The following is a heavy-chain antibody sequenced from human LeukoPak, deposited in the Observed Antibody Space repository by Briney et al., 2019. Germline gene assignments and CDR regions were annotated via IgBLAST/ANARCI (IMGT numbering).Heavy chain of an antibody. Sequence: SETLSLTCAVYGGSFSGYYWSWIRQPPGKGLEWIGEINHSGSTNYNPSLKSRVTISVDSSKNQFSLKLSSVTAADTAVYYCATTVTPGWFDPWGQGTLVTVSS. CDR1: GGSFSGYY. CDR2: INHSGST. V-gene: IGHV4-34*01. J-gene: IGHJ5*02. CDR3: ATTVTPGWFDP. D-gene: IGHD4-17*01.